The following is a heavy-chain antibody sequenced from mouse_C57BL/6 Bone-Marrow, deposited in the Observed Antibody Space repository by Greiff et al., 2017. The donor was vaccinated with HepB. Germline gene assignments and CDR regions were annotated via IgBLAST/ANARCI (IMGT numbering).Heavy chain of an antibody. V-gene: IGHV1-69*01. D-gene: IGHD1-1*01. CDR3: ARGYGSGY. Sequence: QVQLQQPGAELVMPGASVKLSCKASGYTFTSYWMHWVKQRPGQGLEWIGEIDPSDSYTNYNQKFKGKSTLTVDKSSSTAYMQLSGLTSYDSAVYYCARGYGSGYWCQGTTLTVSS. J-gene: IGHJ2*01. CDR2: IDPSDSYT. CDR1: GYTFTSYW.